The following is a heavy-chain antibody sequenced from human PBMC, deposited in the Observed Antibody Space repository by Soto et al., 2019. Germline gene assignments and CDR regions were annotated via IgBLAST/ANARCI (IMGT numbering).Heavy chain of an antibody. CDR2: IGGSDGST. V-gene: IGHV3-23*01. D-gene: IGHD3-9*01. Sequence: ASLRLSRAASGFIFSSYAMSWVRQAPGKGLEWVSGIGGSDGSTYLADSVKGRFSISRDNTKNKVYLQMNSLRAENTAEYYSLTPPYGGMDVWGQGTTVTVSS. CDR3: LTPPYGGMDV. J-gene: IGHJ6*02. CDR1: GFIFSSYA.